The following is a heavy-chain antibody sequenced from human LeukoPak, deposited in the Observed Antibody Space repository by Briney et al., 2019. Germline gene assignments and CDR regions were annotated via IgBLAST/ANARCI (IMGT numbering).Heavy chain of an antibody. V-gene: IGHV4-59*01. CDR3: ARSLVVVTAIPRHAFDI. Sequence: GSLGLSCAASGFTFSSYGMSWIRQPPGKGLEGIGYIFYSGSTNYNPSLKSRVTISVDTSKNQFSLKLSSVTAADTAVYYCARSLVVVTAIPRHAFDIWGQGTMVTVSS. J-gene: IGHJ3*02. D-gene: IGHD2-21*02. CDR2: IFYSGST. CDR1: GFTFSSYG.